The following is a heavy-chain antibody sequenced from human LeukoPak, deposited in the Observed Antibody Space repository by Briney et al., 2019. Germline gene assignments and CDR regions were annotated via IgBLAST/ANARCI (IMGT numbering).Heavy chain of an antibody. Sequence: SETLSLTCAVYGGSFSGYYWSWIRQPPGKGLEWIGEINHSGSTNYNPSLKSRVTISVDTSKNQFPLKLSSVTAADTAVYYCARGEQEMDVWGKGTTVTVSS. D-gene: IGHD1-26*01. CDR3: ARGEQEMDV. CDR1: GGSFSGYY. V-gene: IGHV4-34*01. J-gene: IGHJ6*04. CDR2: INHSGST.